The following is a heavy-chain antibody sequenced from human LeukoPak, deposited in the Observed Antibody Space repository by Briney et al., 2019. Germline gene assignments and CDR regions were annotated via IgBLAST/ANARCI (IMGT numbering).Heavy chain of an antibody. Sequence: SETLSLTCAVYGGSFSGYYWSWSRQPPGKGLEWIGEINHSGSTNYNPSLKSRVTISVDTSKNQFSLKLSSVTAADTALYYCARGEYDYAWGSYSPNAFAMWGQGTMVTVSS. V-gene: IGHV4-34*01. J-gene: IGHJ3*02. D-gene: IGHD3-16*01. CDR3: ARGEYDYAWGSYSPNAFAM. CDR1: GGSFSGYY. CDR2: INHSGST.